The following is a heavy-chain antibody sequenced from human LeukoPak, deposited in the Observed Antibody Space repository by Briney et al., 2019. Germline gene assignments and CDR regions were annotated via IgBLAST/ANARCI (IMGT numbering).Heavy chain of an antibody. D-gene: IGHD6-13*01. CDR3: ARGGSSWYRGENWFDP. Sequence: GGSLRLSCAASGFTFSSYSMNWVRQAPGKGLEWVSYISSSSTIYYADSVKGRFTISRDNAKNSLYLQMNSLRDEGTAVYYCARGGSSWYRGENWFDPWGQGTLVTVSS. V-gene: IGHV3-48*02. CDR2: ISSSSTI. J-gene: IGHJ5*02. CDR1: GFTFSSYS.